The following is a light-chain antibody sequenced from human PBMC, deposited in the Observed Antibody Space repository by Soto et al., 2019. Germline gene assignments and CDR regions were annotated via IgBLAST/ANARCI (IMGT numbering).Light chain of an antibody. V-gene: IGKV4-1*01. Sequence: DIVMTQSPDSLAVSLGERATINCKSSQSVLYSSNDKNYLAWYQQKPGQPPRLLIYWASTRESGVPDRVTGGGSGTDFTLTISSLQAEDVAVYYCQQYYSSAFTFGPGTKVDIK. J-gene: IGKJ3*01. CDR1: QSVLYSSNDKNY. CDR3: QQYYSSAFT. CDR2: WAS.